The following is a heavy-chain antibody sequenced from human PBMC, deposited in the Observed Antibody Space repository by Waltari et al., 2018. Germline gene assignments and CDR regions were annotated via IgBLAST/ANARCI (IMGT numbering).Heavy chain of an antibody. J-gene: IGHJ3*02. CDR2: ISGSGGST. V-gene: IGHV3-23*01. CDR1: GFTFSSYA. CDR3: AKVTDSSGYYGGAFDI. Sequence: EVQLLESGGGLVQPGGSLRLSCAASGFTFSSYAMSWVRQAPGKGLEWVSAISGSGGSTNYADTVKGRFTSSRSNSKNTLYLQMNSLRAEDTAVYYCAKVTDSSGYYGGAFDIWGQGTMVTVSS. D-gene: IGHD3-22*01.